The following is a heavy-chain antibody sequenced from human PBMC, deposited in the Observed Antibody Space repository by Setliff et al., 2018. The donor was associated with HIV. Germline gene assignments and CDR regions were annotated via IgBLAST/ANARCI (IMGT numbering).Heavy chain of an antibody. J-gene: IGHJ4*02. Sequence: GGSLRLSCAASGFTFSNYAVHWVRQAPGKGLEWVAFISYDGSTKFYADSVKGRFTISRDNSKNALFLLMSSLRAEDTAVYYCAREYTSGWYAGNSYFDYWGQGTLVTVSS. CDR3: AREYTSGWYAGNSYFDY. CDR2: ISYDGSTK. CDR1: GFTFSNYA. D-gene: IGHD6-19*01. V-gene: IGHV3-30*04.